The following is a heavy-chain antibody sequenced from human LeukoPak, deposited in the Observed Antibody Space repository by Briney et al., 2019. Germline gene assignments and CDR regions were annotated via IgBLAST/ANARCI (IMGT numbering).Heavy chain of an antibody. J-gene: IGHJ4*02. CDR1: GFTFRNYV. CDR3: AREGYYGSGSPPSLYFDY. Sequence: GGSLGLSCAASGFTFRNYVIHWVRQAPGKGLEWVAVTSSDLNVKLYADSVKGRYTISRDNSRSTLYLQMNSLRPEDTAIYYCAREGYYGSGSPPSLYFDYWGQGTLVTVSS. D-gene: IGHD3-10*01. CDR2: TSSDLNVK. V-gene: IGHV3-30-3*01.